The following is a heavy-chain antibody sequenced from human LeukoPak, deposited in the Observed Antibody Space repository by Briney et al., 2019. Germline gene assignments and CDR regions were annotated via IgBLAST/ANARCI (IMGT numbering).Heavy chain of an antibody. CDR3: VRGQYSNYGRVAFDI. J-gene: IGHJ3*02. CDR2: INHSGST. Sequence: SETLSLTCAVYGGSFSGYYWSWIRQPPGKGLEWIGEINHSGSTNYNPSLKSRVTISVDTSKNQFSLKLSSVTAADTAVYYCVRGQYSNYGRVAFDIWGQGTMVTVSS. CDR1: GGSFSGYY. V-gene: IGHV4-34*01. D-gene: IGHD4-11*01.